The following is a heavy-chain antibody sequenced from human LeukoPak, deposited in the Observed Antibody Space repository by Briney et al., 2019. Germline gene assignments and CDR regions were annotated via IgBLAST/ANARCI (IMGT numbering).Heavy chain of an antibody. CDR3: ARGYCSSTSCYLGSTY. J-gene: IGHJ4*02. V-gene: IGHV1-3*01. CDR2: INAGNGNT. Sequence: ASVKVSCKASGYTFTSYAMHWVRQAPGQRLDWMGWINAGNGNTKYSQKFQGRVTITRDTSASTAYMELSSLRSEDTAVYYCARGYCSSTSCYLGSTYWGQGTLVTVSS. CDR1: GYTFTSYA. D-gene: IGHD2-2*01.